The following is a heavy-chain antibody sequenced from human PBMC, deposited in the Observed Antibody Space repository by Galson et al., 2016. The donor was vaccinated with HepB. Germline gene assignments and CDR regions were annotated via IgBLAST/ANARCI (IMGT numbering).Heavy chain of an antibody. CDR2: IRSKVYGGTT. CDR3: SRVDKMLLSVQFGY. D-gene: IGHD3-10*01. V-gene: IGHV3-49*03. Sequence: SLRLSCATSGFKFSDYEMHWFRQAPGKGLEWVGFIRSKVYGGTTGYAASVRGRFVISRDDSKSVAFLQMNSLKAEDAAVYYCSRVDKMLLSVQFGYWGQGNLVTVSS. CDR1: GFKFSDYE. J-gene: IGHJ4*02.